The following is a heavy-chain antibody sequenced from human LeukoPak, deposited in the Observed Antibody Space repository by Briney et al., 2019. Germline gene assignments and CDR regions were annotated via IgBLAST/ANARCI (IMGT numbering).Heavy chain of an antibody. J-gene: IGHJ4*02. CDR2: IYYSGST. Sequence: GSLRLSCAASGFTFSNYNMNWVRRPPGKGLEWIGSIYYSGSTYYNPSLKSRVTVSVDTSKNQFSLKLSSVTAADTAVYYCVRGSTLRHYQYWGQGTLVTVSS. D-gene: IGHD3-16*01. CDR3: VRGSTLRHYQY. CDR1: GFTFSNYN. V-gene: IGHV4-39*01.